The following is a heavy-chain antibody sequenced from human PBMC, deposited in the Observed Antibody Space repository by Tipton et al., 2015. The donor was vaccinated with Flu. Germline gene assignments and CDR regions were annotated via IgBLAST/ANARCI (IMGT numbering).Heavy chain of an antibody. D-gene: IGHD2-15*01. Sequence: QLVQSGAAVKKPGASVKVFCKASGYTFTSYYMHWVRQAPGQGLEWMGIINPSGGSTSYAQKFQGRVTMTRDTSTSTVYMELSSLRSEDTAVYYCAGEREAATSAFDIWGQGTMVTVSS. CDR2: INPSGGST. CDR1: GYTFTSYY. J-gene: IGHJ3*02. V-gene: IGHV1-46*01. CDR3: AGEREAATSAFDI.